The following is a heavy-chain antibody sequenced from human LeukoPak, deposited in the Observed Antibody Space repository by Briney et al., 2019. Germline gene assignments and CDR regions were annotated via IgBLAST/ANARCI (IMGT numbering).Heavy chain of an antibody. D-gene: IGHD2/OR15-2a*01. CDR3: AHTPSYGRSFDY. CDR2: IYWDDDK. V-gene: IGHV2-5*02. CDR1: GFSLSTTGVG. Sequence: SGPTLVNPAQTITLTCTFSGFSLSTTGVGVVWILQPPGNPLEGLALIYWDDDKRYSPSLKSRLTITMDTSKNQVLLTMTNIDPVDTATYYCAHTPSYGRSFDYWGQGTLVTVSS. J-gene: IGHJ4*02.